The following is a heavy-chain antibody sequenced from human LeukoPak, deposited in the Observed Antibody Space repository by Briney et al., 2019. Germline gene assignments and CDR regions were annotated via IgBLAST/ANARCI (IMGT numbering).Heavy chain of an antibody. CDR1: GFTFSSYW. CDR2: INSDGSST. D-gene: IGHD2-15*01. Sequence: GGSLRLSCAASGFTFSSYWMHWVRQAPGKGLVWVSRINSDGSSTSYADSVKGRFTISRDNAKNTLYLQMNSLRAEDTAVYYCARESLYCSGGSCYSGADYWGQGTLVTVSS. J-gene: IGHJ4*02. V-gene: IGHV3-74*01. CDR3: ARESLYCSGGSCYSGADY.